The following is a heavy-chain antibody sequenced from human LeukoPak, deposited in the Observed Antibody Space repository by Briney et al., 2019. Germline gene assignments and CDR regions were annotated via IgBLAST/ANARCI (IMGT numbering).Heavy chain of an antibody. V-gene: IGHV3-30*18. CDR1: ESTFTTYG. Sequence: GRSRRPSCAASESTFTTYGTPWVRQAPGKGRGWGAAILYVGSNTYYADSVKGRFTISRDNSKNTMYLQMNSLRAEDTAVYYCAKAEYSSSWYYYYYGMDVWGKGTTVTVSS. J-gene: IGHJ6*04. CDR3: AKAEYSSSWYYYYYGMDV. CDR2: ILYVGSNT. D-gene: IGHD6-13*01.